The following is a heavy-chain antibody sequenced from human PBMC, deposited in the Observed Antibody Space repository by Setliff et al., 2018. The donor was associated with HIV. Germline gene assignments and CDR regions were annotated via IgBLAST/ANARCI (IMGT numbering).Heavy chain of an antibody. CDR2: VCSTGSI. J-gene: IGHJ3*02. Sequence: SETLSLTCTVSGGSMSRFYWTWIRQPPGKGLEWIGFVCSTGSINYSPSFRGRLTISLDTSENQFSLHLTSVTAADTAVYYCARSFTYNFWSGLAGDAFDIWGQGTMVTVSS. D-gene: IGHD3-3*01. CDR3: ARSFTYNFWSGLAGDAFDI. V-gene: IGHV4-59*01. CDR1: GGSMSRFY.